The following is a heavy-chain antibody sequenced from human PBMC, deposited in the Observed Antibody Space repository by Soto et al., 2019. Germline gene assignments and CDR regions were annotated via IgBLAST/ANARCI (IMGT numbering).Heavy chain of an antibody. D-gene: IGHD1-26*01. Sequence: QVQLVESGGGVVQPGRSLRLSCAASGFTFSSYAMIWVRQAPGKGLEWVAGIWYDGSNKYYADSVKGRFTISRDNSKNPLYLQQNDLRAHDRAVYCGARVPFGVGVTLWFGPWGQGAQVTASS. CDR3: ARVPFGVGVTLWFGP. CDR2: IWYDGSNK. CDR1: GFTFSSYA. J-gene: IGHJ5*02. V-gene: IGHV3-33*01.